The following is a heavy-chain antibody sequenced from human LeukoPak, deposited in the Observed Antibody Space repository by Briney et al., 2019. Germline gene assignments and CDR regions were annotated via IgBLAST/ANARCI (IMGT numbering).Heavy chain of an antibody. J-gene: IGHJ3*02. D-gene: IGHD6-19*01. CDR1: SGSISTSNYY. CDR3: ARFLIGYSSGWHGGAFDI. CDR2: IFYSGST. Sequence: PSETLSLTCTVSSGSISTSNYYWGWVRQPPGKALEWIGNIFYSGSTYYSPSLKSRVTISVDTSKNQFSLKLSSVTAADTAVYYCARFLIGYSSGWHGGAFDIWGQGTMVTVSS. V-gene: IGHV4-39*07.